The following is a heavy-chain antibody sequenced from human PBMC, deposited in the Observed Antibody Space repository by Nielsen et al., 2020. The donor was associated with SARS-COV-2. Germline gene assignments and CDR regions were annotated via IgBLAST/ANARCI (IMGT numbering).Heavy chain of an antibody. CDR2: IYYSGST. V-gene: IGHV4-39*07. J-gene: IGHJ5*02. CDR1: GGSISSSSYY. Sequence: SETLSLTCTVSGGSISSSSYYWGWIRQPPGKGLEWIGSIYYSGSTYYNPSLKSRVTTSVDTSKNQLSLRVKSVTAADTAVYYCASSSSWYGWFDPWGQGTLVTVSS. D-gene: IGHD6-13*01. CDR3: ASSSSWYGWFDP.